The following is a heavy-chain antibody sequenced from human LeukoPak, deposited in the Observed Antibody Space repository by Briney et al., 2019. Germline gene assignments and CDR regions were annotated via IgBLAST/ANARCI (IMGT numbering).Heavy chain of an antibody. CDR1: GGSFSGYY. D-gene: IGHD1-1*01. Sequence: SETLSLTCAVYGGSFSGYYWTLIRQTPGKGLEGIGEISHTGLTGSNPSLKSRVTIFVDSSKKQFSLRMTSVTAADTGVYYCARVPDITARPCDTWGPGTLVTVSS. V-gene: IGHV4-34*01. CDR3: ARVPDITARPCDT. J-gene: IGHJ5*02. CDR2: ISHTGLT.